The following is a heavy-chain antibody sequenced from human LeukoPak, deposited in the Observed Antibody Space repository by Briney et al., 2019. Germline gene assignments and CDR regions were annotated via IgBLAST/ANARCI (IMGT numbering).Heavy chain of an antibody. D-gene: IGHD3-22*01. CDR1: GYTFTSYG. CDR3: VHYYDSSGYNDY. CDR2: INPNSGGT. J-gene: IGHJ4*02. V-gene: IGHV1-2*02. Sequence: ASVKVSCKASGYTFTSYGISWVRQAPGQGLEWMGWINPNSGGTNYAQKFQGRVTMTRDTSISTAYMELSRLRSDDTAVYYCVHYYDSSGYNDYWGQGTLVTVSS.